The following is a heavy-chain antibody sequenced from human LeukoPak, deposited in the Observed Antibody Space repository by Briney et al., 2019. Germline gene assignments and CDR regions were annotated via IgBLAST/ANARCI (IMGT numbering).Heavy chain of an antibody. CDR3: AIAPSWNPYCMDV. J-gene: IGHJ6*04. D-gene: IGHD1-1*01. CDR1: GYTFSSDN. CDR2: IWYDGSNK. Sequence: GGSLRLSCTASGYTFSSDNMFWVRQAPGKGLEWVAVIWYDGSNKYYAESAKGRFIISRDTSKNKLYLEMNSLRAEDTAVYYCAIAPSWNPYCMDVWGKGTTVTVSA. V-gene: IGHV3-33*01.